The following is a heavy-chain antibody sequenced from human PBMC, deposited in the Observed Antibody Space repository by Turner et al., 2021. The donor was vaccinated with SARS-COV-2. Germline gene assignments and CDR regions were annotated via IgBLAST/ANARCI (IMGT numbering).Heavy chain of an antibody. CDR3: AGGPSAVYFDS. Sequence: QLQLLGSAPGLVKPPWSLSLTRPVSGASVDSSTYYWGWIRQPPGKGLVWLGRVLDSETTLYNPALSSRFTISIDASRNQFSLRMASVTAADTDVYYCAGGPSAVYFDSWGLGTLVTVSS. D-gene: IGHD3-16*01. V-gene: IGHV4-39*01. CDR2: VLDSETT. J-gene: IGHJ4*02. CDR1: GASVDSSTYY.